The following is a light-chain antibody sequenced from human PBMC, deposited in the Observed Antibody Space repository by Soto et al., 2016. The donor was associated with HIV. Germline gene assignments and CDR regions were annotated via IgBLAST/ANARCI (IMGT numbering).Light chain of an antibody. V-gene: IGKV1-39*01. CDR2: AAS. CDR1: QNINSY. Sequence: DIQLTQSPMSLSPFIRETVTITCRASQNINSYLNWYQQKPGQAPKVLIYAASSLQSGVPSRFSGSGSGTDFTLTISSLQPEDFATYYCQQSYNAPRTFGQGPSWRSN. CDR3: QQSYNAPRT. J-gene: IGKJ2*01.